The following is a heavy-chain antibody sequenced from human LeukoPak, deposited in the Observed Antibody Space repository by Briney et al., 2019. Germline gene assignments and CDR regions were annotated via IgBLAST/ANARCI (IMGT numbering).Heavy chain of an antibody. D-gene: IGHD5-12*01. J-gene: IGHJ5*02. CDR1: GGSISSSSYY. V-gene: IGHV4-39*07. Sequence: SETLSLTCNVSGGSISSSSYYWGWIRQPPGKGLEWIGNIYYSGSTYYNPSLKGRLTMSVDRSNNLFSLNLNSVTAADTAVYYCARESHERGLFDPWGQGTLVTVSS. CDR3: ARESHERGLFDP. CDR2: IYYSGST.